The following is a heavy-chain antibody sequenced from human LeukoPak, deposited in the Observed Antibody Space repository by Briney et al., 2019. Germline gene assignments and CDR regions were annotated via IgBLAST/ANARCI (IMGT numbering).Heavy chain of an antibody. Sequence: GGSLRLSCAASGFTFSSYAMSWVRQAPGKGLEWVSAISGSGGSTYCADSVKGRFTISRDNSKNTLYLQMNSLRAEDTAVYYCAKGIVGATRKINFFDYWGQGTLVTVSS. CDR3: AKGIVGATRKINFFDY. V-gene: IGHV3-23*01. CDR1: GFTFSSYA. CDR2: ISGSGGST. J-gene: IGHJ4*02. D-gene: IGHD1-26*01.